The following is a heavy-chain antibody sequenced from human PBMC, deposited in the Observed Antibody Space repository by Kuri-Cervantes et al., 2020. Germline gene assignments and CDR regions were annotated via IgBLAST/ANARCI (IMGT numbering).Heavy chain of an antibody. Sequence: GSLRLSCAVSGYSISSGYYWGWIRQPPGKGLEWIGSIYHSGSTYYNPSLKSRVTISVDTSKNQFSLKLSSVTAADTAVYYCARDYYDYVWGSYRQEYNWFDPWGQGTLVTVSS. V-gene: IGHV4-38-2*02. J-gene: IGHJ5*02. CDR1: GYSISSGYY. D-gene: IGHD3-16*02. CDR2: IYHSGST. CDR3: ARDYYDYVWGSYRQEYNWFDP.